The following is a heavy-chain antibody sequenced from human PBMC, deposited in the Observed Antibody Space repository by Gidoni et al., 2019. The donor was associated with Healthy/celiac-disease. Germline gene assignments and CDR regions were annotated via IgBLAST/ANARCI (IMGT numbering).Heavy chain of an antibody. V-gene: IGHV4-59*08. J-gene: IGHJ6*02. D-gene: IGHD6-19*01. CDR2: INYSGGT. CDR3: ARHRKAVAGTFRYYGMDV. Sequence: QVQLQASGPGLVKPSETLSLTCTVSGGSISSFYWSWTRQPPGKGLEWIGYINYSGGTNYNPTLKRRVTISVDTSKNQFSLKLSYVTAADTAVYYCARHRKAVAGTFRYYGMDVWGQGTTVTVSS. CDR1: GGSISSFY.